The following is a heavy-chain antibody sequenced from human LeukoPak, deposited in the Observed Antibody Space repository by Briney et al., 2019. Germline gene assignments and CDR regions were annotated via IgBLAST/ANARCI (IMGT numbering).Heavy chain of an antibody. D-gene: IGHD6-6*01. CDR2: IIPIFGTA. V-gene: IGHV1-69*01. J-gene: IGHJ5*02. CDR1: GGTFSSYA. Sequence: SVKVSCKASGGTFSSYAISWVRQAPGHGLEWMGGIIPIFGTANYAQKFQGRVTITADESTSTAYMELSSLRSEDTAVYYCADSSIAARPFDPWGQGTLVTVSS. CDR3: ADSSIAARPFDP.